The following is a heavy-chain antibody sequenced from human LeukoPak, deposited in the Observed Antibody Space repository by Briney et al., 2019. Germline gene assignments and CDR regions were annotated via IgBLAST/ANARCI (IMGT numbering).Heavy chain of an antibody. V-gene: IGHV4-4*07. CDR2: IYASGST. CDR3: ARGDYDTSGDYFFDS. Sequence: PSETLSLTCTVSGGYISTYCWNWIRQSAGKGLEWIGRIYASGSTNYNPSLNSRVTISVDKSKNQFSLKLSSVTAADTAVYYCARGDYDTSGDYFFDSWGQGTLVTVSS. CDR1: GGYISTYC. D-gene: IGHD3-22*01. J-gene: IGHJ4*02.